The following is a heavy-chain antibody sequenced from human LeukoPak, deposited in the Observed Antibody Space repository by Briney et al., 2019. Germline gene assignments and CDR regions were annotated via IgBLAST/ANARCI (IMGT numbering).Heavy chain of an antibody. CDR3: ATDSGSYYPHAFDI. CDR1: GYTLTELS. Sequence: GASVKVSCKVSGYTLTELSMHWVRQAPGKGLEWMGGFDPEDGETIYAQKFQGRVTMTEDTSTDTAYMELSSLRSEDTAVYYCATDSGSYYPHAFDIWGQGTLVTVSS. CDR2: FDPEDGET. J-gene: IGHJ4*02. D-gene: IGHD1-26*01. V-gene: IGHV1-24*01.